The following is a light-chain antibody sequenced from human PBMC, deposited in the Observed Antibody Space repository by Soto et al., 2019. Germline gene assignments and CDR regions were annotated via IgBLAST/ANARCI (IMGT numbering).Light chain of an antibody. CDR1: QSVSRN. J-gene: IGKJ1*01. V-gene: IGKV3-15*01. CDR2: GAS. CDR3: QQYNNWPPWT. Sequence: EIVMTQSPATLSVSLGERATLSCRASQSVSRNLAWYQQKPGQSPRLLIYGASTRATGVPARFSGTGSGTEFTLTISSLESEDFAVYYCQQYNNWPPWTFGQGTKVEVK.